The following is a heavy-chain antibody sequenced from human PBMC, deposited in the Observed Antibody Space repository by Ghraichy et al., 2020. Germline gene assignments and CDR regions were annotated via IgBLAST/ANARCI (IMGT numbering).Heavy chain of an antibody. CDR3: ARGYPLRFLEWLLSHYYGMDV. J-gene: IGHJ6*02. CDR2: MNPNSGNT. CDR1: GYTFTSYD. Sequence: ASVKVSCKASGYTFTSYDINWVRQATGQGLEWMGWMNPNSGNTGYAQKFQGRVTMTRNTSISTAYMELSSLRSEDTAVYYCARGYPLRFLEWLLSHYYGMDVWGQGTTVTVSS. V-gene: IGHV1-8*01. D-gene: IGHD3-3*01.